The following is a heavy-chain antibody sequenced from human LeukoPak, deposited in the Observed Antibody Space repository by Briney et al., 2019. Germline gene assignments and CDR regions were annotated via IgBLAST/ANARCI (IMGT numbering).Heavy chain of an antibody. J-gene: IGHJ5*02. V-gene: IGHV1-58*02. Sequence: GASVKVSCKASGSTFTSSAMQWVRQARGQRLEWIGWIVVGSGNTNYAQKFQERVTITRDMSTSTAYMELSSLRSEDTAVYYCAAEIMGATTFWFDPWGQGTLVTVSS. D-gene: IGHD1-26*01. CDR1: GSTFTSSA. CDR3: AAEIMGATTFWFDP. CDR2: IVVGSGNT.